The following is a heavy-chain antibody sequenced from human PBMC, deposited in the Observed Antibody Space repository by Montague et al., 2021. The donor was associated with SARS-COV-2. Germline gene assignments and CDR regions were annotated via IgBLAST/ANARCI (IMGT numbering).Heavy chain of an antibody. V-gene: IGHV4-39*01. CDR3: ARIRIGVWGSYRYFDY. J-gene: IGHJ4*02. CDR1: GGSISSSSYY. Sequence: ETLSLTCTVSGGSISSSSYYWGWIRQPPGKGLEWIGSIYYSGSTYYNPSLKSRVTISVDTFKNQFSLKLSSVTAADTAVYYCARIRIGVWGSYRYFDYWGQGTLVTVSS. CDR2: IYYSGST. D-gene: IGHD3-16*02.